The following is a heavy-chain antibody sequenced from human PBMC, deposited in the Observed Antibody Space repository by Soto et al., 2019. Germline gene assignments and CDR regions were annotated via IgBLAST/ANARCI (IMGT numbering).Heavy chain of an antibody. J-gene: IGHJ6*02. V-gene: IGHV1-3*01. CDR1: GYTFTSYA. D-gene: IGHD3-3*01. CDR2: INAGNGNT. Sequence: VASVKVSCKASGYTFTSYAMHWVRQAPGQRLEWMGWINAGNGNTKYSQKFQGRVTITRDTSASTAYMELSSLRSEDTAVYYCARVPYDFWSGFLYGMDVWGQGTTVTVSS. CDR3: ARVPYDFWSGFLYGMDV.